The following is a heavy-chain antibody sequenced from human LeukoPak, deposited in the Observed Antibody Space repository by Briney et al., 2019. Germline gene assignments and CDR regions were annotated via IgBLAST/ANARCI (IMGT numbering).Heavy chain of an antibody. CDR3: ARGGSLSITMVRGVPRLARSPFDY. J-gene: IGHJ4*02. D-gene: IGHD3-10*01. CDR1: GGSFSGYY. Sequence: SETLSLTCTVSGGSFSGYYWSWIRQPPGKGLEWIGEINHSGSTNYNPSLKSRVTISVDTSKNQFSLKLSSVTAADTAVYYCARGGSLSITMVRGVPRLARSPFDYWGQGTLVTVSS. CDR2: INHSGST. V-gene: IGHV4-34*01.